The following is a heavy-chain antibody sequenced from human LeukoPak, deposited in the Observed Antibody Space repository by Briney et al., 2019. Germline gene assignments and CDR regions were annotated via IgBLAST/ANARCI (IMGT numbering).Heavy chain of an antibody. Sequence: NPSQTLSLTCTVSADSLSSGGHYWARIRQFPGKGLESIGFIHHSGRSRHNPSLKDRVAISVDTSRKQFALKLSSVTAADTAMYYCARGGNRFGGFYFDYWGQGIQVIVSS. CDR3: ARGGNRFGGFYFDY. CDR2: IHHSGRS. J-gene: IGHJ4*02. V-gene: IGHV4-31*03. CDR1: ADSLSSGGHY. D-gene: IGHD3-10*01.